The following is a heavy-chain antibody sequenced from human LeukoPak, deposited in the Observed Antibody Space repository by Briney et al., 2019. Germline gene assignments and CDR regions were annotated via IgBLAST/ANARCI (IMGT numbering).Heavy chain of an antibody. D-gene: IGHD3-16*01. CDR2: ISGSAGRT. CDR3: AKDLPAGSWGSVDFYYGLDV. J-gene: IGHJ6*02. Sequence: GGFLRLSCAASGFTFRSYPMNWVRQAPGKGLEWVSFISGSAGRTYYADSVQGRFTISRDNSKDTLYLQMNSLRADDTAVYYCAKDLPAGSWGSVDFYYGLDVWGQGTTVTVSS. CDR1: GFTFRSYP. V-gene: IGHV3-23*01.